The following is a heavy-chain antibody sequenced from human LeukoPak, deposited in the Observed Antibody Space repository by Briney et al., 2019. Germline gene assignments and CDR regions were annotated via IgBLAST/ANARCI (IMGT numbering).Heavy chain of an antibody. CDR3: AKEVYNSAWNFDY. V-gene: IGHV3-53*01. J-gene: IGHJ4*02. Sequence: GGSLRLSCAASGFTVSSNYMSWVRQAPGKGLEWVSVIYSGATTFHADSVKGRFTISRDNSKNTLYLQMNSLRAEDTAVYFCAKEVYNSAWNFDYWGQGTLGSVSS. CDR2: IYSGATT. D-gene: IGHD6-19*01. CDR1: GFTVSSNY.